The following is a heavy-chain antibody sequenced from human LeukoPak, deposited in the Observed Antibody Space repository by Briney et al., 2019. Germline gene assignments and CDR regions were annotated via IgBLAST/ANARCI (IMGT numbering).Heavy chain of an antibody. J-gene: IGHJ4*02. CDR3: ARGAMATTPFFDY. D-gene: IGHD5-24*01. CDR1: GCSISNYY. CDR2: VYYTGST. Sequence: SETLSLTCPVSGCSISNYYYWTWIRQPSGKGLEWIGYVYYTGSTNFNPSLKSRVTMSLDTSRNQFSLKLTSLNDADTAVYYCARGAMATTPFFDYWGQGTLVTVSS. V-gene: IGHV4-59*01.